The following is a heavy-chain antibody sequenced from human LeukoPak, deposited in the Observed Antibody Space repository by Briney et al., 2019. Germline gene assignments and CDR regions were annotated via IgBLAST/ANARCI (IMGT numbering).Heavy chain of an antibody. CDR3: ARDGGYAMDV. Sequence: GGSLRLSCAASGLSISDNYMSWVRQAPGKGLEWVSIIHSGGNIYYADSVKGRFTISRDSSKNTLYLQMNSLRAEDTAVYYCARDGGYAMDVWGQGTTVTVSS. CDR2: IHSGGNI. D-gene: IGHD1-1*01. CDR1: GLSISDNY. V-gene: IGHV3-53*01. J-gene: IGHJ6*02.